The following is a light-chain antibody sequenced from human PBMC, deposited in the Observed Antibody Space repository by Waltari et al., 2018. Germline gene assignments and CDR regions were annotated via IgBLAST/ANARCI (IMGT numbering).Light chain of an antibody. Sequence: DIVMTQSPDSLAVSLGERATINCKSSQSVLFSSNNRNYLAWYHQKPGQSPKPVLYGASTRESGVPDRFSGSGSATDFTLTISSLQAEDVAVYYCQQYYSSPFTFGPGTKLEIK. CDR2: GAS. J-gene: IGKJ3*01. CDR1: QSVLFSSNNRNY. V-gene: IGKV4-1*01. CDR3: QQYYSSPFT.